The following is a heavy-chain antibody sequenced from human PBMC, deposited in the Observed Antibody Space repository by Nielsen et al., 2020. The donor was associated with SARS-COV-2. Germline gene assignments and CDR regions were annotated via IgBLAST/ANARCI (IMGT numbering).Heavy chain of an antibody. CDR3: SVAGLFDY. CDR1: GFTFDDYT. Sequence: GESLKISCAASGFTFDDYTMHWVRQAPGKGLVWVSRINSDGSSTSYADSVKGRFTISRDNAKNTLYLQMNSLRAEDTAVYYCSVAGLFDYWGQGTLVTVSS. J-gene: IGHJ4*02. D-gene: IGHD6-19*01. V-gene: IGHV3-74*01. CDR2: INSDGSST.